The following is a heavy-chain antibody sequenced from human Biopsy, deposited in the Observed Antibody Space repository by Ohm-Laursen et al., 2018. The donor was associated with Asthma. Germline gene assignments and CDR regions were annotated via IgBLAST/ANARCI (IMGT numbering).Heavy chain of an antibody. CDR3: AKMSEPSY. V-gene: IGHV3-30*18. D-gene: IGHD1-26*01. Sequence: RSLRLSCAASGFNFRTSGMRWVRQAPGKGLEWLAVISDDAINTYYADSVKGRFTLSRDNSENTLYLHMCSLRTDDTALYYCAKMSEPSYWGQGTWVTVSS. CDR1: GFNFRTSG. J-gene: IGHJ4*02. CDR2: ISDDAINT.